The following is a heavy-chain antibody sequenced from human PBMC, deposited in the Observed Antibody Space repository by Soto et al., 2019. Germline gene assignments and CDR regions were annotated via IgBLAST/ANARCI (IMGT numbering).Heavy chain of an antibody. J-gene: IGHJ6*02. Sequence: PSDTLSLTWTVAGGSLRSYYWRRIRQPPGKGLEWIGYIYYSGSTNYNPSLKIRVTISVNTSKNQFSRKRSSVTAADTAVYYCARSEYCGGDCYPGRYYYYYGREVWGQGTTVTVSS. D-gene: IGHD2-21*02. V-gene: IGHV4-59*08. CDR1: GGSLRSYY. CDR2: IYYSGST. CDR3: ARSEYCGGDCYPGRYYYYYGREV.